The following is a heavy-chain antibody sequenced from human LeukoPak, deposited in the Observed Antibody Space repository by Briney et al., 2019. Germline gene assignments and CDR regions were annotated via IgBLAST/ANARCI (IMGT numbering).Heavy chain of an antibody. CDR3: VQEGPRGPAFDV. J-gene: IGHJ3*01. CDR1: GVTFSSYV. V-gene: IGHV3-23*01. Sequence: GGSLRLSCEASGVTFSSYVMSWVRQAPGKGPEWVSGISGSGGGTYYADFVKGRFAISRDNSKNTLYLQMNSLRAEDSAVYYCVQEGPRGPAFDVWGQGTTVTVSS. CDR2: ISGSGGGT.